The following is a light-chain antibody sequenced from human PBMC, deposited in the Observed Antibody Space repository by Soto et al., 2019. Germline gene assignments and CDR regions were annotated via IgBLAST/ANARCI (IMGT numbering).Light chain of an antibody. CDR1: QSVLYSSNNKNY. V-gene: IGKV4-1*01. CDR3: QQLWT. CDR2: WAA. J-gene: IGKJ1*01. Sequence: DIVMTQSPDSLAVSLGERATINCKSSQSVLYSSNNKNYLAWYQQKPGQPPKLLIYWAATRESGVPDRFSGSGSGTDFTLTISSQQAEDVAVYYCQQLWTFGQGTKVEIK.